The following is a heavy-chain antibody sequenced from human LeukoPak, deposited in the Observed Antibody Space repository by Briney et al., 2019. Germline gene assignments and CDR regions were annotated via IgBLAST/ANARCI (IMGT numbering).Heavy chain of an antibody. CDR1: GFTFSSYA. CDR2: IRGSGDST. J-gene: IGHJ4*02. V-gene: IGHV3-23*01. D-gene: IGHD5-18*01. Sequence: GGSLRLSCAASGFTFSSYAMSWVRQAPGKGLEWVSSIRGSGDSTYYADSLKGRFTISRDNSKNTVYLQMNSLRAEDAAVYYCAKGRYSYGLLDYWGQGTLVTVSS. CDR3: AKGRYSYGLLDY.